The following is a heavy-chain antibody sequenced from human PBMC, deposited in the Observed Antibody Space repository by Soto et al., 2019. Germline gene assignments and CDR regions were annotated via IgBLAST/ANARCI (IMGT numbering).Heavy chain of an antibody. J-gene: IGHJ4*02. D-gene: IGHD2-15*01. CDR3: ARGRRWPFFDY. Sequence: SETLSLTCAVYGGSFSGYYWSWIRQPPGKGLEWIGEINHSGSTNYNPSLKSRVTISVDTSKNQFSLKLSSVTAADTAVYYCARGRRWPFFDYWGQGTLVTVSS. V-gene: IGHV4-34*01. CDR1: GGSFSGYY. CDR2: INHSGST.